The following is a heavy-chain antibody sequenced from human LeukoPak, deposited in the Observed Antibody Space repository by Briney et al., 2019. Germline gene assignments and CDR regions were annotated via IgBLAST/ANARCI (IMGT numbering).Heavy chain of an antibody. J-gene: IGHJ4*02. CDR1: GITLSDFW. D-gene: IGHD5-24*01. CDR3: NRRSTI. Sequence: GGSLRLSCAASGITLSDFWFSWVRQAPGKGLEWVARIKAKIHGDTIDYAAPVRGRFIISRDDSRNSVYLQMNSLKFEDTAMYYCNRRSTIWGRGTRVTVSS. V-gene: IGHV3-15*01. CDR2: IKAKIHGDTI.